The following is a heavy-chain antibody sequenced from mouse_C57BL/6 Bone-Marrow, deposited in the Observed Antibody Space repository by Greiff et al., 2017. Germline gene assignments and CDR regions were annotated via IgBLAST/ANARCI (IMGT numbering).Heavy chain of an antibody. CDR3: ARSTYAMDY. CDR1: GYTFTNYW. J-gene: IGHJ4*01. CDR2: IYPGGGYT. Sequence: VQLQQSGAELVRPGTSVKMSCKASGYTFTNYWIGWAKQRPGHVLEWIGDIYPGGGYTNYNEKFKGKATLTVDKSSSTAYMQFSSLTSEDSAIYYCARSTYAMDYWGQGTSVTVSS. V-gene: IGHV1-63*01.